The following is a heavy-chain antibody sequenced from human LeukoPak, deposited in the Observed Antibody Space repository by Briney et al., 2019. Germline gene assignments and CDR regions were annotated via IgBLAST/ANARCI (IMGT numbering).Heavy chain of an antibody. CDR1: GFTFSSYA. Sequence: GGSLRLSCSASGFTFSSYAMHWVRQAPGKGLEYVSAISSKGGSTYYADSVKGRFTISRDNSKNTLYLQMSSLRAEDTAVYYCARGPISGWSADYWGQGTLVTVSS. J-gene: IGHJ4*02. V-gene: IGHV3-64D*06. CDR3: ARGPISGWSADY. CDR2: ISSKGGST. D-gene: IGHD6-19*01.